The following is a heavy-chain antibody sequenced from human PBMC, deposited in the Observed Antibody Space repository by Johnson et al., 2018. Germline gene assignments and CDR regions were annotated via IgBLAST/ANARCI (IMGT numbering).Heavy chain of an antibody. CDR2: INHSGSI. J-gene: IGHJ3*02. V-gene: IGHV4-34*01. CDR3: SIFGVLHDAFDS. Sequence: QVQLQQWGAGLLKPSETLSLTCAVYGRSFSGYYWSWLRQPPGKRLEWIAEINHSGSINYNPSLKSRVTISADTSKNQFSLKLTSVTAADTAVYYCSIFGVLHDAFDSWGQGTMVTVSS. CDR1: GRSFSGYY. D-gene: IGHD3-3*01.